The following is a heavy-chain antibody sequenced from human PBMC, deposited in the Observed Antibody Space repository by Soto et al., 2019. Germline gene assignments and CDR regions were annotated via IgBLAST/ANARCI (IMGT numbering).Heavy chain of an antibody. CDR2: IFFIGTT. CDR1: GASLNTGGSF. CDR3: ASERVIGDGGAMHV. J-gene: IGHJ6*02. Sequence: QVQLQESGPGLLKPSQTLSLTCNVSGASLNTGGSFWSWLRHKPGKGLEWIGYIFFIGTTDYKPSLKSRLTISLDASKNQFSLSLRSVTAADTAVYYFASERVIGDGGAMHVWGQGTTVTVSS. V-gene: IGHV4-31*03. D-gene: IGHD3-16*01.